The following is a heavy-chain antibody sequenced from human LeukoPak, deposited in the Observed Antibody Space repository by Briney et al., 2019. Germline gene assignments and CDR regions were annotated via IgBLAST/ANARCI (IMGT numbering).Heavy chain of an antibody. D-gene: IGHD6-13*01. V-gene: IGHV3-23*01. CDR1: GFTFSSYA. CDR3: AGSEGSSWNEIGY. J-gene: IGHJ4*02. CDR2: VSGSGGST. Sequence: GGSLRLSCAVSGFTFSSYAMTWVRQAPGKGLEWVSGVSGSGGSTYYADSVKGRFTISRDNSKNTLYLQMNSLRAEDTAVYYCAGSEGSSWNEIGYWGQGTLVTVSS.